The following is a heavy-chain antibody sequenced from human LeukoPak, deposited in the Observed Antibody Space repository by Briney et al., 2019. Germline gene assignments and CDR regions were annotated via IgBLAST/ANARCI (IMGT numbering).Heavy chain of an antibody. CDR2: ISGSGGST. V-gene: IGHV3-23*01. Sequence: GGSLRLSCAASGFTFSSYAMSWVRQAPGKGLEWVSAISGSGGSTYYADSVKGRFTISRDNSKNTLYLQMNSLRAEDTAVYYCAKGGDVVATITRAFDIWGQGTMVTVSS. CDR3: AKGGDVVATITRAFDI. J-gene: IGHJ3*02. D-gene: IGHD5-12*01. CDR1: GFTFSSYA.